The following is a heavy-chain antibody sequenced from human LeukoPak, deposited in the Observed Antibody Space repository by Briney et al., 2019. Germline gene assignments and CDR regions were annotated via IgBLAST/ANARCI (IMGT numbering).Heavy chain of an antibody. CDR1: GGTFSSYA. V-gene: IGHV1-69*05. CDR3: AREQGGYYDSSGYTPEPGFDY. Sequence: GASVKVSCKACGGTFSSYAISWVRQAPGQGLEWMGRIIPIFGTANHAQKFQGRVTITTDESTSTAYMELSSLRSEDTAVYYCAREQGGYYDSSGYTPEPGFDYWGQGTLVTVSS. J-gene: IGHJ4*02. D-gene: IGHD3-22*01. CDR2: IIPIFGTA.